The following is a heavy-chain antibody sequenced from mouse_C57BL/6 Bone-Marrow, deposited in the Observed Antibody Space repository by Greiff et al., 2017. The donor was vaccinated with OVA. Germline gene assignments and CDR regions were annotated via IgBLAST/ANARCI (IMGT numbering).Heavy chain of an antibody. CDR2: ILPGSGST. V-gene: IGHV1-9*01. D-gene: IGHD2-3*01. CDR1: GYTFTGYW. Sequence: QVQLQQSGAELMKPGASVKLSCKATGYTFTGYWIEWVKQRPGHGLEWIGEILPGSGSTNYNEKFKGKATFTADTSSNTAYMQLSSLTTEDSAICYCIGYYVDWYFDVWGTGTTVTVSS. J-gene: IGHJ1*03. CDR3: IGYYVDWYFDV.